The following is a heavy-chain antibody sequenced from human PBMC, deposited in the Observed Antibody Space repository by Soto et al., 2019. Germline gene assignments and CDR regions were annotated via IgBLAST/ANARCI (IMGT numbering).Heavy chain of an antibody. CDR1: GFTFSSYA. V-gene: IGHV3-23*01. J-gene: IGHJ4*02. CDR3: AKDRVDYGDYRGLDY. Sequence: EVQLLESGGGLVQPGGSLRLSCAASGFTFSSYAMTWVRQAAGKGLEWVSAISGSGTNRYYADSVKGRFTISRDNSKNTLYLQMNSLRAEDTAVYYCAKDRVDYGDYRGLDYWGQGTLVTLSS. D-gene: IGHD4-17*01. CDR2: ISGSGTNR.